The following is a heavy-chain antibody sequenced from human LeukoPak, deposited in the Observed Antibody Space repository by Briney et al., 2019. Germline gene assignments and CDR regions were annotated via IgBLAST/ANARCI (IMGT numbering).Heavy chain of an antibody. CDR2: ISSSSSTI. D-gene: IGHD2-8*01. Sequence: GGSLRLSCAASGFTFSSYSMNWVRQAPGKGLEWVSYISSSSSTIYYADSVKGRFTISRDNAKNSLYLQMNSLRAEDTAVYYCARDPRGEYCTSGVCSKTTPQIFQHWGQGTLVTVSS. CDR1: GFTFSSYS. V-gene: IGHV3-48*01. J-gene: IGHJ1*01. CDR3: ARDPRGEYCTSGVCSKTTPQIFQH.